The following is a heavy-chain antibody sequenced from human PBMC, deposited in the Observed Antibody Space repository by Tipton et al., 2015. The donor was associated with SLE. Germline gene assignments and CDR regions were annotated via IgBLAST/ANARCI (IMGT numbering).Heavy chain of an antibody. Sequence: QSGAEVKRPGASVKVSCKASGYTFTNHGITWVRQAPGQGLEWMGWISAYNGNTNYAQKLQGRATMTTDTSTSTAYMELRSLTSDDTAVYYCRLTLTGYYEFDYWGQGTLVTVSS. CDR1: GYTFTNHG. D-gene: IGHD3-9*01. J-gene: IGHJ4*02. CDR3: RLTLTGYYEFDY. V-gene: IGHV1-18*01. CDR2: ISAYNGNT.